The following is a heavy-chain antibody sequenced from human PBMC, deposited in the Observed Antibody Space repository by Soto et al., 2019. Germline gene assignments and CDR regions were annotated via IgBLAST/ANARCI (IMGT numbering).Heavy chain of an antibody. Sequence: SENLSLTCDVYGGSFSDYIWTWIRQTPGKGLKWIGQINHSGSANYNPSLKSRVTISVHTSSSQFSLELSPVTAADTAVYYCARGLISGSHYSGGWYYFDSWGQGTQVT. CDR3: ARGLISGSHYSGGWYYFDS. V-gene: IGHV4-34*01. CDR2: INHSGSA. J-gene: IGHJ4*02. CDR1: GGSFSDYI. D-gene: IGHD1-26*01.